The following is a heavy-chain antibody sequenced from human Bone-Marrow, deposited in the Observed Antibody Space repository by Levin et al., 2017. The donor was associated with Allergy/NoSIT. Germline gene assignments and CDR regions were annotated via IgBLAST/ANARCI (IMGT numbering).Heavy chain of an antibody. Sequence: GESLKISCKGSGYSFTSYWIGWVRQMPGKGLEWMGIIYPGDSDTRYSPSFQGQVTISADKSISTAYLQWSSLKASDTAMYYCARRVDRRGGYYAFDIWGQGTMVTVSS. CDR1: GYSFTSYW. D-gene: IGHD5-12*01. J-gene: IGHJ3*02. CDR3: ARRVDRRGGYYAFDI. CDR2: IYPGDSDT. V-gene: IGHV5-51*01.